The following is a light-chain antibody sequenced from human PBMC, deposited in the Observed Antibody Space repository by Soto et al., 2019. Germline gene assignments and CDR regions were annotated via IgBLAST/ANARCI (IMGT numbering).Light chain of an antibody. Sequence: EIVLTQSPGTLSLSPGERATLSCRASQSVSSSYLAWYQQKPGQAPRLLIYGASSRATGIPDRFSGRGSGTDFSLTISRLEPEDSAVYYCQQYGSSPLFTVGPGTKVDIK. J-gene: IGKJ3*01. CDR3: QQYGSSPLFT. V-gene: IGKV3-20*01. CDR2: GAS. CDR1: QSVSSSY.